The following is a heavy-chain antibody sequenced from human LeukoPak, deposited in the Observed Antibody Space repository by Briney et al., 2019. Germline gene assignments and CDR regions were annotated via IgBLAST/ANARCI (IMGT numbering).Heavy chain of an antibody. V-gene: IGHV3-7*01. CDR2: INQDGSET. J-gene: IGHJ3*02. D-gene: IGHD3-3*01. CDR1: GFTFSAYW. Sequence: GGSLRLSCAASGFTFSAYWMNWVRQAPGEGLEWVANINQDGSETYFVDSVKGRFTISRDNAKNSLYLQMNRLRAEDTAVYYCARGGRITMFGVVIMRGAFDIWGQGTMVTVSS. CDR3: ARGGRITMFGVVIMRGAFDI.